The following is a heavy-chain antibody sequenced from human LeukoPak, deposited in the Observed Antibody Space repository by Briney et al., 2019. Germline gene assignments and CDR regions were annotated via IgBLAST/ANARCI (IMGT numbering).Heavy chain of an antibody. CDR1: GFTFSNYG. Sequence: PGGSLRLSCAASGFTFSNYGMTWVRQAPGKGLEWVSVVSGGGSSTYYADPVKGRFIISRDNSENTLYLQMNSLRAEDTAIYYCAKRGSGWYLDYWGQGTLVTASS. V-gene: IGHV3-23*01. D-gene: IGHD6-19*01. CDR2: VSGGGSST. J-gene: IGHJ4*02. CDR3: AKRGSGWYLDY.